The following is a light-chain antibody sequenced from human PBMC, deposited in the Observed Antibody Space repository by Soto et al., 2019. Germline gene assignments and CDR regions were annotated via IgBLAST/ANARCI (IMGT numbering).Light chain of an antibody. CDR3: QKFYSTLHT. CDR1: QSISTF. V-gene: IGKV1-39*01. CDR2: SAS. J-gene: IGKJ4*02. Sequence: DIQMTQSPSSLSASVGDRVTITCRASQSISTFLNWYQQKPGKAPKLLISSASSLHTWVPSRFSGSGSGTDFTLAISSLQLEDFATYYCQKFYSTLHTFGGGTKVDI.